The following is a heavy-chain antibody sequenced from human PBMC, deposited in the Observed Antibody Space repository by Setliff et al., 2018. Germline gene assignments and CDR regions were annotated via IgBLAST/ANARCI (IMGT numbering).Heavy chain of an antibody. CDR1: GGPFSSYY. Sequence: PSETLSLTCAVYGGPFSSYYWSWIRQPPGKGLEWIGEINHSGSTNYNPSLKSRVTISVDTSKNQFSLKLSSVTAADTAVYYCARDGGEYWGQGTLVTVSS. CDR2: INHSGST. V-gene: IGHV4-34*01. J-gene: IGHJ4*02. CDR3: ARDGGEY. D-gene: IGHD3-16*01.